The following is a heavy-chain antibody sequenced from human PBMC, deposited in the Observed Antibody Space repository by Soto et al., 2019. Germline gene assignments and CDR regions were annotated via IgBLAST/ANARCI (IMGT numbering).Heavy chain of an antibody. Sequence: GGSLRLSCAASGFTFSTYAMTWVRQAPGKGLEWVSAISGSGGSTYYADSVKGRFTISRDNSKNTVYLQVNSLRAEDTAVYYCAKDKGNWNREFDPWGQGTLVTVSS. V-gene: IGHV3-23*01. J-gene: IGHJ5*02. D-gene: IGHD1-1*01. CDR3: AKDKGNWNREFDP. CDR2: ISGSGGST. CDR1: GFTFSTYA.